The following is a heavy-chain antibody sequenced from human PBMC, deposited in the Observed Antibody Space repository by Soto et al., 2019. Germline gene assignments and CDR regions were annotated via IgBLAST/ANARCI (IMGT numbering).Heavy chain of an antibody. Sequence: GGSLRLSCAASGFTFSSYGMHWVRQAPGKGLEWVAVIWYDGSNKYYADSVKGRFTISRDNSKNTLYLQMNSLRAEDTAVYYCARGSGYNLVGAFDIWGQGTMVTVSS. V-gene: IGHV3-33*01. D-gene: IGHD5-12*01. J-gene: IGHJ3*02. CDR2: IWYDGSNK. CDR1: GFTFSSYG. CDR3: ARGSGYNLVGAFDI.